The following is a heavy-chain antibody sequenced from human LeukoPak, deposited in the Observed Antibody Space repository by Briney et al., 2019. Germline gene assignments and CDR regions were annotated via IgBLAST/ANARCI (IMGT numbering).Heavy chain of an antibody. J-gene: IGHJ4*02. V-gene: IGHV1-18*01. Sequence: ASVKVSFKASGYTFTTYNINWVRQAPGQGLEWMGWISGYNGNTNYAQKLQGRVTMTTDTSTSTAYMELSRLRSDDTAVYYCARDLVPAAIGYWGQGTLVTVSS. CDR1: GYTFTTYN. D-gene: IGHD2-2*01. CDR3: ARDLVPAAIGY. CDR2: ISGYNGNT.